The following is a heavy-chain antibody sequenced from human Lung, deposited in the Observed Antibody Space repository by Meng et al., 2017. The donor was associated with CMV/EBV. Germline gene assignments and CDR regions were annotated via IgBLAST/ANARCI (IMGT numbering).Heavy chain of an antibody. Sequence: LXCTVSGGSISSGGYYWSWIRQHPGKGLEWIGYIYYSGSTYYNPSLKSRVTISVDTSKNQFSLKLSSVTAADTAVYYCARPGAAAETEGFDLWGRGTXVTVSS. J-gene: IGHJ2*01. D-gene: IGHD6-13*01. CDR3: ARPGAAAETEGFDL. CDR2: IYYSGST. V-gene: IGHV4-31*03. CDR1: GGSISSGGYY.